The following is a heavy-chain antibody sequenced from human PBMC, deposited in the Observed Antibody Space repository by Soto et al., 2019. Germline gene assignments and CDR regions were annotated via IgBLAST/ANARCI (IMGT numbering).Heavy chain of an antibody. J-gene: IGHJ4*02. CDR3: ARDKYGDQYYFDY. Sequence: GGSLRLSXAASGFTFSSYEMNWVRQAPGKGLEWVSYISSSGSTIYYADSVKGRFTISRDNAKNSLYLQMNSLRAEDTAVYYCARDKYGDQYYFDYWGQGTLVTAPQ. D-gene: IGHD4-17*01. CDR2: ISSSGSTI. V-gene: IGHV3-48*03. CDR1: GFTFSSYE.